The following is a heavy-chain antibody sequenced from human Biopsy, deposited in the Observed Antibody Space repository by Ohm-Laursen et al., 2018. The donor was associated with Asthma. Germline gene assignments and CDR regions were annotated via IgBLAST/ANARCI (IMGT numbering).Heavy chain of an antibody. Sequence: ASVKVSCKASGYTLNSAGITWVRQAPGQGLEWMGWMSVYNGNTKVAQKLQDRVTMITDTSTSTAYMELRSLRSDDTAVYFCARAVDYSHYYGIDVWGQGTTVTVS. CDR1: GYTLNSAG. D-gene: IGHD3-10*01. CDR2: MSVYNGNT. CDR3: ARAVDYSHYYGIDV. V-gene: IGHV1-18*01. J-gene: IGHJ6*02.